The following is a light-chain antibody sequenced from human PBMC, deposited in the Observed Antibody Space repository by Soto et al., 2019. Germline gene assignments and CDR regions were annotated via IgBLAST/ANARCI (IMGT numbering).Light chain of an antibody. J-gene: IGLJ2*01. Sequence: QSALTQPASVSGSPGQSITISCTGTSSDVGSYNLVSWYQQHPGKAPKLMIYEGSKRPSGVSNRFSASKSGNTASLTISGLQAEDEADYYCSYAGSSRVFGGGTKVTVL. CDR1: SSDVGSYNL. CDR3: CSYAGSSRV. CDR2: EGS. V-gene: IGLV2-23*01.